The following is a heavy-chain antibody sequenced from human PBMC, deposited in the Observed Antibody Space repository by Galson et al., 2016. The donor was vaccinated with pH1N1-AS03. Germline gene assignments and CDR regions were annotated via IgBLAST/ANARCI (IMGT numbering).Heavy chain of an antibody. CDR3: ARLRAYCHGGTCTYFDY. CDR1: GFTLSGYW. CDR2: ISEDGSEK. Sequence: SLRLSCAASGFTLSGYWMGWVRLAPGKGLERVASISEDGSEKYYLVSVKGRFSISRNNAWNSLYLQLNSLRAEDTALYYCARLRAYCHGGTCTYFDYWGRGALVTVSS. D-gene: IGHD2-15*01. J-gene: IGHJ4*02. V-gene: IGHV3-7*03.